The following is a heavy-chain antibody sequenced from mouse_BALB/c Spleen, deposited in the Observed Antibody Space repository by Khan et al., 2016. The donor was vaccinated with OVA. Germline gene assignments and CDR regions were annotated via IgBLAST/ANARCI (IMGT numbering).Heavy chain of an antibody. CDR3: SRHDYGSTLYWYFDV. CDR1: GYTFTNYD. CDR2: IFPGDDST. J-gene: IGHJ1*01. V-gene: IGHV1-85*01. Sequence: QVQLQQSGAELVKPGASVKLSCKASGYTFTNYDINWVRQRPEQGLEWIGWIFPGDDSTKYNEKFKGKATLTTDKSSSTAYMQLSRLTSEDSAGDFGSRHDYGSTLYWYFDVWGAGTTVTVSS. D-gene: IGHD1-1*01.